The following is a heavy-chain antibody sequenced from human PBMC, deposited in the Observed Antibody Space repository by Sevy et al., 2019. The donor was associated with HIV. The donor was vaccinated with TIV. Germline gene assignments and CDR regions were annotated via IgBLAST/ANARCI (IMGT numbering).Heavy chain of an antibody. CDR2: IFYSGST. CDR1: GGSVGNDDHY. Sequence: SETLSLTCTVSGGSVGNDDHYWSWIRQPPGKGLEWIGYIFYSGSTYYNPSLKSRGSISVDTSKNHFSLRLRSVTAADTAVYYCARGVASSGAYKFDYWGPGTLVTVS. J-gene: IGHJ4*02. V-gene: IGHV4-30-4*01. CDR3: ARGVASSGAYKFDY. D-gene: IGHD6-13*01.